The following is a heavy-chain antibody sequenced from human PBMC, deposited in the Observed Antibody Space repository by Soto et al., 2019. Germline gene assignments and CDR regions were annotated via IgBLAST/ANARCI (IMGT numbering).Heavy chain of an antibody. Sequence: GGSLRLSCTASGFTFGDYAMSWFRQAPGKGLEWVGFIRSKAYGGATEYAASVKGRFTISRDDSKSIAYLQMNSLKTEDTAVYYCTRDPTLLLGYCSGGSCYSKLAAFDIWGQGTMVTVS. CDR2: IRSKAYGGAT. CDR1: GFTFGDYA. D-gene: IGHD2-15*01. J-gene: IGHJ3*02. V-gene: IGHV3-49*03. CDR3: TRDPTLLLGYCSGGSCYSKLAAFDI.